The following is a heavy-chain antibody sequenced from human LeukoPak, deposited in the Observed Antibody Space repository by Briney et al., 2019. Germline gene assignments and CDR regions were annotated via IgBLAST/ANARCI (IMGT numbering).Heavy chain of an antibody. CDR1: GGSDTSTNW. D-gene: IGHD3-3*01. Sequence: SETLSLTCGVSGGSDTSTNWWTWVRQPPGKGLEWIGEVHLDGRTNYNPSLKSRLTMSVDLSENHVSLKLTSVTAADTAVYYCAREGGFYRPLDYSGQGTLVTVSS. CDR3: AREGGFYRPLDY. CDR2: VHLDGRT. J-gene: IGHJ4*02. V-gene: IGHV4-4*02.